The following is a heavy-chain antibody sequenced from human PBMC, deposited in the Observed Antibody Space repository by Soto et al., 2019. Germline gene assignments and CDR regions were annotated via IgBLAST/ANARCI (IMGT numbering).Heavy chain of an antibody. Sequence: PVGSLRLSCAASGFTFSRHWIHWVRQAPGQGLVWVSRTKTDGTTSYADSVRGRFTISRDNAENTLYLQMNSLRAEDTAVYYCVRDMRAVPWYGGISSAFDMWGQGTMVTVSS. CDR3: VRDMRAVPWYGGISSAFDM. J-gene: IGHJ3*02. D-gene: IGHD3-10*01. CDR2: TKTDGTT. CDR1: GFTFSRHW. V-gene: IGHV3-74*01.